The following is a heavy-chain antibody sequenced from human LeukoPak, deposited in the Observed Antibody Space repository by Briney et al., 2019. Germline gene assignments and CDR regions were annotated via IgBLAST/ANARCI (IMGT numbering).Heavy chain of an antibody. Sequence: GGSLRLSCAASGFTFSSSAMSWVRQAPGKGLYWVSAISGSGTGTYYADSVKGRFTISRDNSKNTLYLQMNGLRAEDTAVYYCAKEGGTGTRFDYWGQGTLVTVSS. V-gene: IGHV3-23*01. CDR2: ISGSGTGT. J-gene: IGHJ4*02. CDR3: AKEGGTGTRFDY. D-gene: IGHD1-7*01. CDR1: GFTFSSSA.